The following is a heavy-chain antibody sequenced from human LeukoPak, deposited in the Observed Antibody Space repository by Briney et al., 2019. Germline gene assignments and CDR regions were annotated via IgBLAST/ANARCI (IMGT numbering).Heavy chain of an antibody. CDR2: INHSGST. CDR3: ARARPLRPYYDSSPRAFDI. CDR1: GGSFSGYY. J-gene: IGHJ3*02. V-gene: IGHV4-34*01. D-gene: IGHD3-22*01. Sequence: PSETLSLTCAVYGGSFSGYYWSWIRQPPGKGLEWIGEINHSGSTNYNPSLKSRVTISVDTSKNQFSLKLSSVTAADTAVYYCARARPLRPYYDSSPRAFDIWGQGTMVTVSS.